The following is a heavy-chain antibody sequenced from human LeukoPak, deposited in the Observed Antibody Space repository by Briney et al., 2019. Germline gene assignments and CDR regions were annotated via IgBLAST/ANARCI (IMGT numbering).Heavy chain of an antibody. Sequence: GGSLRLSCAASGFTFSSYWMSWVRQAPGKGLEWVANIREDGSEKYYVDSVKGQFTISRDNAKNSLFLQMDSLRAEDTAVYYCARNGGVVTPGYFQHWGQGTLVTVSS. CDR2: IREDGSEK. V-gene: IGHV3-7*03. CDR1: GFTFSSYW. CDR3: ARNGGVVTPGYFQH. D-gene: IGHD4-23*01. J-gene: IGHJ1*01.